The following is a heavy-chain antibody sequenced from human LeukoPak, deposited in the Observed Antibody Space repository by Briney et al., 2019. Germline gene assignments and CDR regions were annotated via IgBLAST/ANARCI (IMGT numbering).Heavy chain of an antibody. CDR2: ISAYNGNT. J-gene: IGHJ4*02. D-gene: IGHD5-12*01. Sequence: ASVKVSCKASGYTFTGYYMHWVRQAPGQGLEWMGWISAYNGNTNYAQKLQGRVTMTTDTSTSTAYMELRSLRSDDTAVYYCARGGTGWLEGRFDYWGQGTLVTVSS. CDR1: GYTFTGYY. V-gene: IGHV1-18*04. CDR3: ARGGTGWLEGRFDY.